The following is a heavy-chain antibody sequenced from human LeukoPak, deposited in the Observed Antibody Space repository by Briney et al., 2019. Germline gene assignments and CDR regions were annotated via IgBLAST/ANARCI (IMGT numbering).Heavy chain of an antibody. D-gene: IGHD5-24*01. CDR3: ARQPGDGYKVNWFDP. CDR1: GYSFTSYW. Sequence: GESLKISCKGSGYSFTSYWIGWVRQMPGKGLEWMGIIYPGDSDTRYSPSFQGQVTISADKSISTAYLQWSSLKASDTAMYYCARQPGDGYKVNWFDPWGQGTLVTVSS. V-gene: IGHV5-51*01. CDR2: IYPGDSDT. J-gene: IGHJ5*02.